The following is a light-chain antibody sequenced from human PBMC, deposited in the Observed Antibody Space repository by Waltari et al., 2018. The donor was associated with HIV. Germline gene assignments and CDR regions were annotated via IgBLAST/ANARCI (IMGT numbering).Light chain of an antibody. CDR2: SNN. CDR1: SSNIGSNT. Sequence: QSVLTQPPSASGTPGQRVTISCSGSSSNIGSNTVNWYQQLPGTAPKLLIYSNNQRPSGVPDRFSGSKSGTAASLASSGLQSEDEADYYCAAWDDSLSGPVFGGGTKLTVL. V-gene: IGLV1-44*01. J-gene: IGLJ2*01. CDR3: AAWDDSLSGPV.